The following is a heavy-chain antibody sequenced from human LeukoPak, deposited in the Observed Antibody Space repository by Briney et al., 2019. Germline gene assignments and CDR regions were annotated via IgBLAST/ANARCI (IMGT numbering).Heavy chain of an antibody. CDR1: GGSISSYY. V-gene: IGHV4-59*08. D-gene: IGHD6-13*01. J-gene: IGHJ5*02. CDR3: ARSGYSGSWYRGSWFDP. Sequence: SETLSLTCTVSGGSISSYYWSWIRQPPGKGLEWIGYIYYSGSTNYNPSLKSRVTISVDTSKNQFSLKLSSVTAADTAVYYCARSGYSGSWYRGSWFDPWGQGTLVTVSS. CDR2: IYYSGST.